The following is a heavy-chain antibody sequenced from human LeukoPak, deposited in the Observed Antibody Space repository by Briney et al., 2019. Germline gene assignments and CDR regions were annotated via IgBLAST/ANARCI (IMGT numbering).Heavy chain of an antibody. CDR2: ISGYSGNT. V-gene: IGHV1-18*01. Sequence: ASVKVSCKASGYTFNRYGISWVRQAPGQGLEWMGWISGYSGNTNYAQKFQGRVTMSTDTSTTTGYMEVMSLRSDDTAVYYCARSTESGWRELDSWGQGTLVTVSS. CDR1: GYTFNRYG. J-gene: IGHJ4*02. CDR3: ARSTESGWRELDS. D-gene: IGHD6-19*01.